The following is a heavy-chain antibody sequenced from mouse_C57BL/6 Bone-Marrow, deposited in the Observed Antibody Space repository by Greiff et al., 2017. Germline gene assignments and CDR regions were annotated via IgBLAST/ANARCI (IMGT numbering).Heavy chain of an antibody. CDR1: GYTFTSYW. CDR3: ASEDLLSHWYIDV. D-gene: IGHD1-1*01. V-gene: IGHV1-7*01. CDR2: INPSSGYT. J-gene: IGHJ1*03. Sequence: QVQLKQSGAELAKPGASVTLSCKASGYTFTSYWMHWVKQRPGQGLEWIGYINPSSGYTTYNQKFKDKATLTADKSSSTAYMQLSSLTYEDSAGYYCASEDLLSHWYIDVWGTGTTVTVSS.